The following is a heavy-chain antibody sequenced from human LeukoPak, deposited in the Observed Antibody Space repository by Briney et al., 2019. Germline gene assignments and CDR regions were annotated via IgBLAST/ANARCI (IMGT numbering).Heavy chain of an antibody. V-gene: IGHV3-30*04. D-gene: IGHD3-3*01. Sequence: GRSLRLSCAASGFTFSSYAMHWVRQAPGKGLEWLAVISSDGSNKYYADSVKGRFTISRDNSKNTLDLQMNSLRTEDTAVYYCAKGHYDFWSGHFDFWGQGTLVTVSS. CDR2: ISSDGSNK. J-gene: IGHJ4*02. CDR1: GFTFSSYA. CDR3: AKGHYDFWSGHFDF.